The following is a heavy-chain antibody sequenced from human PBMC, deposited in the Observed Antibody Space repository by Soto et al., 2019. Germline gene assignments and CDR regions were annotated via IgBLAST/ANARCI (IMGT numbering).Heavy chain of an antibody. CDR1: GFTFSSYA. CDR2: ISGSGGST. J-gene: IGHJ4*02. CDR3: AKELPYYYDSSGSRAPLDY. V-gene: IGHV3-23*01. Sequence: PGGSLRLSCAASGFTFSSYAMSWVRQAPGKGLEWVSAISGSGGSTYYADSVKGRFTISRDNSKNTLYLQMNSLRAEDTAVYYCAKELPYYYDSSGSRAPLDYWGQGTLVTVSS. D-gene: IGHD3-22*01.